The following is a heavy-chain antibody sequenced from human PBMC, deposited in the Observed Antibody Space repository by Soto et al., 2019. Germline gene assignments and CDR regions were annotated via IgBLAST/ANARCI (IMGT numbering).Heavy chain of an antibody. J-gene: IGHJ4*02. V-gene: IGHV3-30*18. CDR3: AKDTFHYYDSSGYYYATPEGIDY. CDR1: GFTFSSYG. Sequence: PGGSLRLSCAASGFTFSSYGMHWVRQAPGKGLEWVAVISYDGSNKYYADSVKGRFTISRDNSKNTLYLQMNSLRAEDTAVYYCAKDTFHYYDSSGYYYATPEGIDYWGQGT. D-gene: IGHD3-22*01. CDR2: ISYDGSNK.